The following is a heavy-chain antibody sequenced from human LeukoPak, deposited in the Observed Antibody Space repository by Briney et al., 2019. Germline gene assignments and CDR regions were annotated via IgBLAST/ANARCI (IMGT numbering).Heavy chain of an antibody. CDR1: GGSISTYY. CDR2: IHYSGST. J-gene: IGHJ4*02. Sequence: PSGTLSLTCTVSGGSISTYYWSWIRQPPGKGLEWIGYIHYSGSTNYNPSLKSRVTISVDTSKNQFSLKLSSVTAADTAVYYCASDGGGGDSGWLDYWGQGTLVTVS. D-gene: IGHD5-12*01. V-gene: IGHV4-59*08. CDR3: ASDGGGGDSGWLDY.